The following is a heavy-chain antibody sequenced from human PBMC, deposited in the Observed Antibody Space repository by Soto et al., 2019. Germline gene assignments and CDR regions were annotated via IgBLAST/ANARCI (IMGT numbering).Heavy chain of an antibody. Sequence: SVKVSCKASGGTFSSYAISWVRQAPGQGLEWMGGIIPIFGTANYAQKFQGRVTITADESTSTAYMELSSLRSEDTAVYYCARRIAVSTGWFDPWGKGTLVNGS. J-gene: IGHJ5*02. V-gene: IGHV1-69*13. CDR2: IIPIFGTA. CDR1: GGTFSSYA. D-gene: IGHD6-19*01. CDR3: ARRIAVSTGWFDP.